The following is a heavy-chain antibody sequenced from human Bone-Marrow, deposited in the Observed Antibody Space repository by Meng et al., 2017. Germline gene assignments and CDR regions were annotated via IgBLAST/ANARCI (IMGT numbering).Heavy chain of an antibody. D-gene: IGHD4-17*01. CDR2: IYYSGST. Sequence: QGPLQESGPGLVKPSQTLSPTCTVSGGSISSGNHYWSWIRQHPGKGLEYIGYIYYSGSTYYNPSLKSRVIISVDTSKNQFSLRLNSVTAADTAVYYCASLYGDSSVWYLDLWGRGTLVTVSS. J-gene: IGHJ2*01. V-gene: IGHV4-31*03. CDR1: GGSISSGNHY. CDR3: ASLYGDSSVWYLDL.